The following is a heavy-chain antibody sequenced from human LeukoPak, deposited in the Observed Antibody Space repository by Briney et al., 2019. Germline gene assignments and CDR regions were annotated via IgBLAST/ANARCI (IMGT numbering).Heavy chain of an antibody. J-gene: IGHJ4*02. CDR1: GFTFSSYN. Sequence: GGSLRLSCAASGFTFSSYNMNWVRQAPGKGLEWVSYITSISNTIYYADSVKGRFTISRDNANNSLYLQMNSLRAEDTAVYYCARWLSDKIDSNGYLDYWGQGTLVAVSS. V-gene: IGHV3-48*01. D-gene: IGHD5-18*01. CDR2: ITSISNTI. CDR3: ARWLSDKIDSNGYLDY.